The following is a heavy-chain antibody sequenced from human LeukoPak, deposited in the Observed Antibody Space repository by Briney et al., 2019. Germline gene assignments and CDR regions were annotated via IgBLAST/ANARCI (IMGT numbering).Heavy chain of an antibody. D-gene: IGHD5-12*01. V-gene: IGHV3-23*01. J-gene: IGHJ4*02. Sequence: PGGSLRLSCAASGFTFSSYAVSWVRQAPGKGLDWVSGISGSGGSTFYADSVTGRFTISRDNSKNTLYLQMNSLRAEDTAVYYCAKGQPIQAWLPDDGGQGTLVT. CDR1: GFTFSSYA. CDR2: ISGSGGST. CDR3: AKGQPIQAWLPDD.